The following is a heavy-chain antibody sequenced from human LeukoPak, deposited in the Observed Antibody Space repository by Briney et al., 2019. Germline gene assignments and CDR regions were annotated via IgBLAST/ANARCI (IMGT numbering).Heavy chain of an antibody. J-gene: IGHJ6*04. D-gene: IGHD3-10*01. Sequence: PSETLSLTCTVSGGSISSGDYYWSWIRQPPGKGLEWIGYIYYSGSTYYNPSLKSRVTISVDTSKNQFSLKLSSVTAADTAVYYCATLAPYGSGSYYNSAYYYGMDVWGKGTTVTASS. V-gene: IGHV4-30-4*01. CDR3: ATLAPYGSGSYYNSAYYYGMDV. CDR1: GGSISSGDYY. CDR2: IYYSGST.